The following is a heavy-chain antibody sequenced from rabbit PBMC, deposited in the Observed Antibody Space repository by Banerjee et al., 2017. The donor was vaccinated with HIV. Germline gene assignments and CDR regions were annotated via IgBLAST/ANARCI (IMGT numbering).Heavy chain of an antibody. CDR3: AKNAGSADNL. Sequence: EWIACINTSSGNTVYASWAKGRFTISRSTSLSTVDLKMTSLTAADTATYFCAKNAGSADNLWGPGTLVTVS. CDR2: INTSSGNT. J-gene: IGHJ4*01. V-gene: IGHV1S43*01. D-gene: IGHD4-2*01.